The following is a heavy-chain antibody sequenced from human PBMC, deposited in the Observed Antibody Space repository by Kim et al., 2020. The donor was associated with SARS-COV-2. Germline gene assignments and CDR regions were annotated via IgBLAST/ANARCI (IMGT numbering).Heavy chain of an antibody. CDR1: GFTFSSYW. CDR3: ARVPVLRFLEWLPMYFDY. Sequence: GGSLRLSCAASGFTFSSYWMSWVRQAPGKGLEWVANIKQDGSEKYYVDSVKGRFTISRDNAKNSLYLQMNSLRAEDTAVYYCARVPVLRFLEWLPMYFDYWGQGTLVTVSS. J-gene: IGHJ4*02. D-gene: IGHD3-3*01. V-gene: IGHV3-7*03. CDR2: IKQDGSEK.